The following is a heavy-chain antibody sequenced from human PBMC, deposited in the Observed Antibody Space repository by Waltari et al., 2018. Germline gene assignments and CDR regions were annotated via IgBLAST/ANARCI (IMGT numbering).Heavy chain of an antibody. CDR3: AKDQGVSGTELFDS. V-gene: IGHV3-23*01. Sequence: EVQLLESGGGLVQPGGSLSLSWSASGFTFSTYALGWVRQAPGKGLEWVSTISSGGTNTNYADSVKGRLTISRDNSKNTLYLQMNSLRAEDTAIYYCAKDQGVSGTELFDSWGQGTLVTVSS. D-gene: IGHD1-26*01. CDR2: ISSGGTNT. CDR1: GFTFSTYA. J-gene: IGHJ4*02.